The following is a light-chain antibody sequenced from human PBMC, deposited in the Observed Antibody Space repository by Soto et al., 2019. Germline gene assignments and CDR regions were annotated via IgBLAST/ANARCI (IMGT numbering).Light chain of an antibody. Sequence: SALTQPASVSWSPGQSITISCSGTSSDIGSYDHVAWYQQFPGKSPKLIIYAVSDRPSGVSDRFSGSKSGISASLTISGLQTEDEADYYCISYTDRQSYLFGTGTKVTVL. CDR3: ISYTDRQSYL. CDR1: SSDIGSYDH. V-gene: IGLV2-14*03. J-gene: IGLJ1*01. CDR2: AVS.